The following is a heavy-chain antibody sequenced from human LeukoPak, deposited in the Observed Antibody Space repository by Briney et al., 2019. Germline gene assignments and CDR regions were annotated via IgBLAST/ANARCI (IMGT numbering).Heavy chain of an antibody. J-gene: IGHJ6*02. V-gene: IGHV3-64D*09. Sequence: GGSLRLSCSASGFPFSSYAMHWVRQAPGKGLEYVSAISDSGGSTYYADSVKGRFTISRDNSKNTLYLQMSSLRAEDTAVYFCVRGYSFGPYGMDVRGQGTTVTVSS. CDR2: ISDSGGST. CDR1: GFPFSSYA. CDR3: VRGYSFGPYGMDV. D-gene: IGHD2-15*01.